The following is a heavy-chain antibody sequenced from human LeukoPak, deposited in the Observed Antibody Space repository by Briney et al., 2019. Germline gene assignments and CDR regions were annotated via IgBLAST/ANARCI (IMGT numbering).Heavy chain of an antibody. Sequence: GRSLRLPCAASGFTFSSYGMHWVRQAPGKGLEWVAVISYDGSNKYYADSVKGRFTISRDNSKNTLYLQMNSLRAVDTAVYYYAKMSGGSMVRGVDAFDIWGQGTMVTVSS. CDR3: AKMSGGSMVRGVDAFDI. CDR1: GFTFSSYG. D-gene: IGHD3-10*01. CDR2: ISYDGSNK. J-gene: IGHJ3*02. V-gene: IGHV3-30*18.